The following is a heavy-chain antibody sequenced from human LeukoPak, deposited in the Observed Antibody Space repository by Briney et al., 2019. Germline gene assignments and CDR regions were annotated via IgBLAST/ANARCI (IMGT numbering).Heavy chain of an antibody. J-gene: IGHJ4*02. D-gene: IGHD4-17*01. CDR1: GFTVSSNY. CDR3: ARGSLGTVTYFDY. CDR2: IYTAGTT. V-gene: IGHV3-66*01. Sequence: YPGGSLRLSCAASGFTVSSNYMSWVRQAPGKGLEWVSLIYTAGTTYYADSVKGRFTISRDNSKNTVYLQMSSLRAEDTAVYCCARGSLGTVTYFDYWGQGSLVTVSS.